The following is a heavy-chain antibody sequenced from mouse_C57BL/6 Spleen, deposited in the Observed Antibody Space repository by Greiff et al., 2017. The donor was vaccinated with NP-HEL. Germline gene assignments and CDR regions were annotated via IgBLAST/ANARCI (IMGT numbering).Heavy chain of an antibody. V-gene: IGHV1-82*01. CDR2: IYPGGGDT. CDR3: ARAPIYYSVSSSYYFDY. CDR1: GYAFSSSW. J-gene: IGHJ2*01. D-gene: IGHD1-1*01. Sequence: VKLLESGPELVKPGASVKISCKASGYAFSSSWMNWVKQRPGQGLEWIGRIYPGGGDTNYNGKFKGKATLTADKSSSQAYMQLSSLTSEDSAVYFCARAPIYYSVSSSYYFDYWGQGTTLTVSS.